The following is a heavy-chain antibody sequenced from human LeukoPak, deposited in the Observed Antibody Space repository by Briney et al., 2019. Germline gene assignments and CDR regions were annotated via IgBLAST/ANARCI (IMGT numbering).Heavy chain of an antibody. CDR1: GSTFSRHW. Sequence: PGGSLRLSWAASGSTFSRHWMNWVRQVPGKGLEWVANIKQEGSEKYYVDSVKGRFTISRDNAKNSLYLQMTSLRAEDTAVYYCASGGWNDYSPIDYWGQGTLVTVSS. V-gene: IGHV3-7*05. J-gene: IGHJ4*02. CDR3: ASGGWNDYSPIDY. D-gene: IGHD3-3*01. CDR2: IKQEGSEK.